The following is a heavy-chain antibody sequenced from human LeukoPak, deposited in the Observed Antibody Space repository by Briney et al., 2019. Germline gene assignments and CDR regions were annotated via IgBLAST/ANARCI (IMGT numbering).Heavy chain of an antibody. Sequence: SETLSLTCAVSGGSISSSNWWCWVRQPPGGGLELIGEIYHSGSTNYNPSLESRVTISVDKSRNQFSLKLSSVTAADTAVYYCARVGEGSIVVVPAAQYYFDYWGQGTLVTVSS. CDR1: GGSISSSNW. J-gene: IGHJ4*02. CDR3: ARVGEGSIVVVPAAQYYFDY. D-gene: IGHD2-2*01. CDR2: IYHSGST. V-gene: IGHV4-4*02.